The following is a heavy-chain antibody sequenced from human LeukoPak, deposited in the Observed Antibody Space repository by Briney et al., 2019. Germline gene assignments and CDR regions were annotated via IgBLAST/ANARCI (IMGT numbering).Heavy chain of an antibody. J-gene: IGHJ4*02. CDR1: GFTFSSYG. Sequence: GGSLRLSRAASGFTFSSYGMPWVRQAPGKGLEWVAFIQYDGSNKYYADSVKGRFTISRDNSKNTLYLQINSLRAEDTAVYYCARRGDVAGTGDYWGQGTLVTVSS. D-gene: IGHD6-19*01. V-gene: IGHV3-30*02. CDR2: IQYDGSNK. CDR3: ARRGDVAGTGDY.